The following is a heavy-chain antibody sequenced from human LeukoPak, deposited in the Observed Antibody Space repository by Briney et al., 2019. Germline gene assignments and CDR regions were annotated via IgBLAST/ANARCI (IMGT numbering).Heavy chain of an antibody. CDR2: IYYSGST. D-gene: IGHD6-6*01. V-gene: IGHV4-39*01. CDR3: ARLIRAARRKGFDY. Sequence: PSETLSLTCTVSGGSISSSSYYWGWIRQPPGKGLGWIGSIYYSGSTYYNPSLKSRVTISVDTSKNQFSLKLSSVTAADTAVYYCARLIRAARRKGFDYWGQGTLVTVSS. J-gene: IGHJ4*02. CDR1: GGSISSSSYY.